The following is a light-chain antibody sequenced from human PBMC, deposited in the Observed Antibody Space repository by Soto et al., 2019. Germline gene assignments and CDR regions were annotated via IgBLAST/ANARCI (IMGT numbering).Light chain of an antibody. Sequence: EIVLTQSPGTVSLSPGERATLSCRASQSVSSSYLARYQQKPGQAPSLLIDDASSRATGIPDRFSGSGSGTDFTLTISRREPEDFAVYYCQQDGVSFLTFGGGTKVEIK. CDR2: DAS. CDR1: QSVSSSY. J-gene: IGKJ4*01. CDR3: QQDGVSFLT. V-gene: IGKV3-20*01.